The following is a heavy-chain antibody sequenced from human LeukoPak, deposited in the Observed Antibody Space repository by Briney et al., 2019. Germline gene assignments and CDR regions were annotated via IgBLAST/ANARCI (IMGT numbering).Heavy chain of an antibody. D-gene: IGHD3-22*01. Sequence: GRSLRLSCAASGFTFSDYYMSWIRQAPGKGLEWVSYISSSGSTIYYADSVKGRFTISRDNAKNSLYLQMNSLRAEDTAVYYCARDKAYYYDSSGPNWFDPWGQGTLVTVSS. CDR3: ARDKAYYYDSSGPNWFDP. CDR1: GFTFSDYY. J-gene: IGHJ5*02. V-gene: IGHV3-11*01. CDR2: ISSSGSTI.